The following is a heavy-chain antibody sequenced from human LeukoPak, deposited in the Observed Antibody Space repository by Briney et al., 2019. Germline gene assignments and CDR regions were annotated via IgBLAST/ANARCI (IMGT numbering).Heavy chain of an antibody. Sequence: GGALRLSCAASGFTFSSYGMHWVRQAPGKGLELVAVIWYDGSNKYYADSVKGRFTISRDNSKNTLHLQMNSLRAEDTAVYYCARPGGADYYRGLYYFDYWGQGTLVTVSS. D-gene: IGHD3-10*01. V-gene: IGHV3-33*01. CDR2: IWYDGSNK. J-gene: IGHJ4*02. CDR1: GFTFSSYG. CDR3: ARPGGADYYRGLYYFDY.